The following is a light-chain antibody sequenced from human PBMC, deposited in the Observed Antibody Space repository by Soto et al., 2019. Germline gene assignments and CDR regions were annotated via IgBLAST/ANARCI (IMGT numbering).Light chain of an antibody. CDR3: QQYGSSPLT. CDR1: QSVSSSY. Sequence: EIGLTQSPGTLSLSPGERATLSCRASQSVSSSYLAWYQQKPGQAPRLLIYGASSRATGNPDRFSGSGSGTDFTLTIIRLEPEDFAVYYCQQYGSSPLTFGHGTKVDSK. J-gene: IGKJ3*01. V-gene: IGKV3-20*01. CDR2: GAS.